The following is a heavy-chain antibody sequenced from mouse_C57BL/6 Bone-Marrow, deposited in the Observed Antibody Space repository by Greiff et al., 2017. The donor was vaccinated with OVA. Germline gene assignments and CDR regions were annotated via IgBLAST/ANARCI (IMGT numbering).Heavy chain of an antibody. CDR3: AGHYYGSGVFDD. J-gene: IGHJ2*01. Sequence: QVQLQQSGAELVKPGASVKLSCKASGYTFTSYWMHWVKQRPGQGLEWIGMIHPNSGSTNYNEKFKSKATLTVDKSSSTAYMQLSSLTSEDSAVYYCAGHYYGSGVFDDWGQGTTLTVSS. V-gene: IGHV1-64*01. CDR2: IHPNSGST. D-gene: IGHD1-1*01. CDR1: GYTFTSYW.